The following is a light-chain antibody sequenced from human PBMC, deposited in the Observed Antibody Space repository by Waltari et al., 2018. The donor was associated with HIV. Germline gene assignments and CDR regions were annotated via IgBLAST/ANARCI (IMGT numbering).Light chain of an antibody. Sequence: QPVLTQPPSVSGAPGQRGTIACTGCNSNIEANYDQPWYQQFPGRAPKRLIDGNTNRPSGIPARFSGSQSGTSASLAITGLQPEDEADYYCQSYDSSLKWVFGGGTKLTVL. CDR1: NSNIEANYD. CDR2: GNT. V-gene: IGLV1-40*01. CDR3: QSYDSSLKWV. J-gene: IGLJ3*02.